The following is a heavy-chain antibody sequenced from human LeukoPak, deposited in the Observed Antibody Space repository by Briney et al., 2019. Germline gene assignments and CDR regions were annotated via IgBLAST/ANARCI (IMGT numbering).Heavy chain of an antibody. J-gene: IGHJ6*04. CDR1: GLTFSNYW. D-gene: IGHD3-10*02. V-gene: IGHV3-7*01. Sequence: GGSLRLSCAVSGLTFSNYWMTWVRQAPGKGLEWVANIKQDGSEKYYVDSVKGRFTISRDNAKNSLYLQMNSLRAEDTAVYYCAELGITMIGGVWGKGTTVTISS. CDR3: AELGITMIGGV. CDR2: IKQDGSEK.